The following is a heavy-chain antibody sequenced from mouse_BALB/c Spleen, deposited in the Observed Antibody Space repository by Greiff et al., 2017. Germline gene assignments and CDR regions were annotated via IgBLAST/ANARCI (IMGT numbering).Heavy chain of an antibody. J-gene: IGHJ4*01. D-gene: IGHD1-1*01. CDR3: ARQRDYYGSQTYYAMDY. CDR2: ISSGGGST. V-gene: IGHV5-12-1*01. Sequence: EVMLVESGGGLVKPGGSLKLSCAASGFAFSSYDMSWVRQTPEKRLEWVAYISSGGGSTYYPDTVKGRFTISRDNAKNTLYLQMSSLKSEDTAMYYCARQRDYYGSQTYYAMDYWGQGTSVTVSS. CDR1: GFAFSSYD.